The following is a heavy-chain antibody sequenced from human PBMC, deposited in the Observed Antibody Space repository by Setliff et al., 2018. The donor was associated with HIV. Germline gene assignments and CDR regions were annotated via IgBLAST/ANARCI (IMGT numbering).Heavy chain of an antibody. CDR2: IYRGCET. Sequence: GGSLRLSCPASGFNVSSNYMSWVRQAPGKGLECVSVIYRGCETYHADSVKGRFTISRDHSKDTLYLQMCSLRVDDTAVYYCTMGPLLDSTYEVDVWGQGTAVTVSS. CDR3: TMGPLLDSTYEVDV. J-gene: IGHJ6*02. D-gene: IGHD2-8*01. V-gene: IGHV3-53*01. CDR1: GFNVSSNY.